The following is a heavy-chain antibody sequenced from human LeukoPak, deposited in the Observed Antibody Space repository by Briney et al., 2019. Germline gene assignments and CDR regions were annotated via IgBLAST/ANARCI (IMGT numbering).Heavy chain of an antibody. CDR2: IYYSGST. CDR3: ARVRAVAEIDY. CDR1: GGSISSSSYY. D-gene: IGHD6-19*01. J-gene: IGHJ4*02. Sequence: PSETLSLTCTVSGGSISSSSYYWGWIRQPPGKGLEWIGSIYYSGSTYYNPSLKSRVTISVDTSKNQFSLKLSSVTAADTAVYYCARVRAVAEIDYWGQGTLVTVSS. V-gene: IGHV4-39*07.